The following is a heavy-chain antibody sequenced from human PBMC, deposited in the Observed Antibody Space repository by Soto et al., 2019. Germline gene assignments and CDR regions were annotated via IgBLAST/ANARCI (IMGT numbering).Heavy chain of an antibody. CDR3: ARVGTDYGSGSPYYSDY. J-gene: IGHJ4*02. V-gene: IGHV3-21*06. D-gene: IGHD3-10*01. Sequence: EVQLVESGGGLVKPGGSLRLSCAASGFSFRSFYMIWVRQAPGRGLEWVSSISPSSSFLNYADSVKGRFTISRDNAKSSVNLQMNRLRAEDTSVYYCARVGTDYGSGSPYYSDYWCQGTQVTVSS. CDR1: GFSFRSFY. CDR2: ISPSSSFL.